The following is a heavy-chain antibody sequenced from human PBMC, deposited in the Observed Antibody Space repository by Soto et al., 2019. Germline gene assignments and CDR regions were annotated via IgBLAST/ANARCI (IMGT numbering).Heavy chain of an antibody. CDR3: AKEYGGGTRMITSYFDN. J-gene: IGHJ4*02. Sequence: GGSLRLSCAASGFIFSSYAMSWVRQAPGKGLEWVSAISGSGGSTYYADSVKGRFTISRDNSENTLSLQMSSLRADDTAVYYCAKEYGGGTRMITSYFDNWGRGTLVTVSS. D-gene: IGHD3-16*01. V-gene: IGHV3-23*01. CDR2: ISGSGGST. CDR1: GFIFSSYA.